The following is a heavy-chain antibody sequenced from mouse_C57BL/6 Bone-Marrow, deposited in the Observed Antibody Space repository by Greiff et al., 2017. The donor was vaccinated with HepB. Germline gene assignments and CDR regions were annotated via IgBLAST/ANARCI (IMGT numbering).Heavy chain of an antibody. CDR2: IDPENGDT. J-gene: IGHJ1*03. V-gene: IGHV14-4*01. CDR3: TTDGSSYYWYFDV. Sequence: EVQLQQSGAELVRPGASVKLSCTASGFNIKDDYMHWVKQRPEQGLEWIGWIDPENGDTEYASKFQGKATITADTSSNTAYLQLSSLTSEDTAVYDCTTDGSSYYWYFDVWGTGTTVTVSS. CDR1: GFNIKDDY. D-gene: IGHD1-1*01.